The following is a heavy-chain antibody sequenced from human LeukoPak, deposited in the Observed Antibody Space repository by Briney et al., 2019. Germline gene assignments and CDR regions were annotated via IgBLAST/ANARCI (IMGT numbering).Heavy chain of an antibody. Sequence: PGGSLRLSCAASGFTFSSYGMHWVRQAPGEGLEWVAVIWYDGSNKYYADSVKGRFTISRDNSKNTLYLQMNSLRAEDTAVYYCARGAVVYGSGSYYGDYWGQGTLVTVSS. V-gene: IGHV3-33*01. J-gene: IGHJ4*02. D-gene: IGHD3-10*01. CDR1: GFTFSSYG. CDR2: IWYDGSNK. CDR3: ARGAVVYGSGSYYGDY.